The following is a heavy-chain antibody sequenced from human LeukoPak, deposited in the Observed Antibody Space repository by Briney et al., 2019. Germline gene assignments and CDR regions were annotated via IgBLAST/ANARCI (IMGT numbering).Heavy chain of an antibody. J-gene: IGHJ5*02. D-gene: IGHD5-24*01. V-gene: IGHV4-59*08. CDR1: DVSISSYY. CDR2: MSYSDST. CDR3: ARSVIRSDCSGYKNWFDP. Sequence: SETLSLTCTVSDVSISSYYWSWIRQPPGKGLEWIGYMSYSDSTKYNPSLKSRVTISVDTSKNQFSLKLTSVTAADTAVYYCARSVIRSDCSGYKNWFDPWGQGTLVTVSS.